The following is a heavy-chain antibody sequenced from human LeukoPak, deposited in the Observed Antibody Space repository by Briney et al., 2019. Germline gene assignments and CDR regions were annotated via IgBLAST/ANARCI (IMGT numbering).Heavy chain of an antibody. D-gene: IGHD4-17*01. J-gene: IGHJ4*02. CDR2: IYYRGST. CDR3: ARGTTVTPLAADY. CDR1: GGPISSSSYY. V-gene: IGHV4-39*07. Sequence: SETLSLTCTVSGGPISSSSYYWGWIRQPPGKGREGIGGIYYRGSTYYNPSLKSRVTISVDTSKNQFSLKLSSVTAADTAVYYCARGTTVTPLAADYWGQGTLVTVSS.